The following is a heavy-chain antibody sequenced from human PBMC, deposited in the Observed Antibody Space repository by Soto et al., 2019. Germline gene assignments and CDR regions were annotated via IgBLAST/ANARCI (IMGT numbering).Heavy chain of an antibody. CDR1: GYSFTSYW. CDR2: IYPGDSDT. D-gene: IGHD2-2*01. V-gene: IGHV5-51*03. Sequence: EVQLVQSGAEVKKPGESLKISCKGSGYSFTSYWIGWVRQMPGKGLEWMGIIYPGDSDTRYSPSFQGQVTISADKSIRTAYLQWSSLKASDTAMYYCARLAPAIVVVPAAEVSYYYYLDVWGKGTTVTVSS. CDR3: ARLAPAIVVVPAAEVSYYYYLDV. J-gene: IGHJ6*03.